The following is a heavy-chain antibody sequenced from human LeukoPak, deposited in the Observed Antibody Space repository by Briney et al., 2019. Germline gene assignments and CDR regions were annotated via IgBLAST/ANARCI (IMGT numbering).Heavy chain of an antibody. D-gene: IGHD4-11*01. V-gene: IGHV3-11*01. CDR3: ARAPYSNYVGYYYGMDV. Sequence: GGSLRLSCAASGLTFSDYYMSWIRQAPGKGLEWVSYISSSGSTIYYADSVKGRFTISRDNAKNSLYLQMNSLRAEDTAVYYCARAPYSNYVGYYYGMDVWGQGTTVTVSS. CDR2: ISSSGSTI. J-gene: IGHJ6*02. CDR1: GLTFSDYY.